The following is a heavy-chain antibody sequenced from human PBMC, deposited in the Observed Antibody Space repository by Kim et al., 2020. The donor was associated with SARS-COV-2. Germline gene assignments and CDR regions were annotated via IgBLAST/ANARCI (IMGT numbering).Heavy chain of an antibody. D-gene: IGHD4-4*01. Sequence: GGSLRLSCGASGFTFSTYSMNWVRQAPGKGLEWVSSISSSSRYIYYADSVKGRFTISRDNAKNSLYLQMNSLRAEDTGVYYCARGPEMTTIHWFDPWGQGILVTVSS. V-gene: IGHV3-21*01. CDR2: ISSSSRYI. CDR1: GFTFSTYS. J-gene: IGHJ5*02. CDR3: ARGPEMTTIHWFDP.